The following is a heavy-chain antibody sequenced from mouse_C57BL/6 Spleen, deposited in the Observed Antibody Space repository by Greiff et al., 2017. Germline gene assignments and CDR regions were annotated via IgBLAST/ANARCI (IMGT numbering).Heavy chain of an antibody. CDR3: ARNWDEAWFAY. CDR1: GFTFSDYG. CDR2: ISSGSSTI. D-gene: IGHD4-1*01. J-gene: IGHJ3*01. V-gene: IGHV5-17*01. Sequence: EVKLVESGGGLVKPGGSLKLSCAASGFTFSDYGMHWVRQAPEKGLEWVAYISSGSSTIYYADTVKGRFTISRDNAKNTLFLQMTSLRSEDTAMYYFARNWDEAWFAYWGQGTLVTVSA.